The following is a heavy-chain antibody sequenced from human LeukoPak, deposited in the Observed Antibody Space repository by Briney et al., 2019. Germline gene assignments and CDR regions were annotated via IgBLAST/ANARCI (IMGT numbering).Heavy chain of an antibody. Sequence: GGSLRLSCAASGFTFSSYSMNWVRQAPGKGLEWVSSISSSSRSISSSSSYIYYADSVKGRFTISRDNSKNTLYLQMNSLRAEDTAVYYCAIIAAAGPNDAFDIWGQGTMVTVSS. V-gene: IGHV3-21*04. J-gene: IGHJ3*02. CDR1: GFTFSSYS. D-gene: IGHD6-13*01. CDR2: SRSISSSSSYI. CDR3: AIIAAAGPNDAFDI.